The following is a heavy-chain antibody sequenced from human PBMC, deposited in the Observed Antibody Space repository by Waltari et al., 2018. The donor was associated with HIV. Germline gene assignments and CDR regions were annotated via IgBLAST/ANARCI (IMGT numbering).Heavy chain of an antibody. V-gene: IGHV4-38-2*01. D-gene: IGHD7-27*01. Sequence: QVQLQESGPGLVKPSETLSLTCAVSGSSISSGYYWGWIRQSPGKGLEWIGNIHHSGSTYYNPALKSRVTISIDTSKNQFSLRLSSVTAADTAVFYCARGPLNGDGDVAIDYWGQGTLVTVSS. J-gene: IGHJ4*02. CDR1: GSSISSGYY. CDR2: IHHSGST. CDR3: ARGPLNGDGDVAIDY.